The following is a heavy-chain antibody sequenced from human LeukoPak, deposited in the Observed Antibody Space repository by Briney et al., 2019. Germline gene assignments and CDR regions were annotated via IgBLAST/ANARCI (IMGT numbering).Heavy chain of an antibody. D-gene: IGHD4-17*01. Sequence: SETLSLTCSVSGVSISAYYWSWIRQPAGKGLEWIGRIYPGESIYASENTNYNPSLKSRVSMSGDTSKNQVSLKLRSVTAADTAVYYCARDPTAVTTIFDSWGQGTLVTVSS. CDR2: IYPGESIYASENT. CDR3: ARDPTAVTTIFDS. V-gene: IGHV4-4*07. CDR1: GVSISAYY. J-gene: IGHJ4*02.